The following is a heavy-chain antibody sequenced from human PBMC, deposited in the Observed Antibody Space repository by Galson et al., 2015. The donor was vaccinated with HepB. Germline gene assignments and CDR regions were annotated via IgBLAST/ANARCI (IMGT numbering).Heavy chain of an antibody. D-gene: IGHD4-11*01. Sequence: QSGAEVKKPGESLRISCKGPGYSFTSYWIAWVRQMPGKGLEWMGIIYPADSDTRYSPSFHGQVTISADKSITTAYLQWSSLKASDTAMYYCARAYTTYASHFDYWGQGTLVTVSS. J-gene: IGHJ4*02. CDR3: ARAYTTYASHFDY. V-gene: IGHV5-51*01. CDR2: IYPADSDT. CDR1: GYSFTSYW.